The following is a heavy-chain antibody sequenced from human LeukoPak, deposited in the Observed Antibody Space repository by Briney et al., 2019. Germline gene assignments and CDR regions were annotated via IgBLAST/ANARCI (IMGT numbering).Heavy chain of an antibody. J-gene: IGHJ4*02. D-gene: IGHD2-2*02. Sequence: SSETLSLTCTVSGGSISSSSYYWGWIRQPPGKGLERIGSIYYSGSTYYNPSLKSRVTISVDTSKNQFSLKLSSVTAADTAVYYCARRAPPYCSSTSCYNRVPDYWGQGTLVTVSS. CDR2: IYYSGST. V-gene: IGHV4-39*01. CDR3: ARRAPPYCSSTSCYNRVPDY. CDR1: GGSISSSSYY.